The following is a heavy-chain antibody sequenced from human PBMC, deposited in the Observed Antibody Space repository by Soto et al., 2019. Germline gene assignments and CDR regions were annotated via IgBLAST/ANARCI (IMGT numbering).Heavy chain of an antibody. Sequence: QVQLVESGGGVVQPGRSLRLSCAASGFTFSSYAMHWVRQAPGKGLEWVAVISYDGSNKYYADSVKGRFTISRDNSKNTLYLQMNSLRAEDTAVYYCASAAAGTMYWGQGTLVTVSS. CDR2: ISYDGSNK. CDR1: GFTFSSYA. V-gene: IGHV3-30-3*01. D-gene: IGHD6-13*01. CDR3: ASAAAGTMY. J-gene: IGHJ4*02.